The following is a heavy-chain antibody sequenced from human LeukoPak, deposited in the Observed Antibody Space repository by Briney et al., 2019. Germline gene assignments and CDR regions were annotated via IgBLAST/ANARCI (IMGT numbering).Heavy chain of an antibody. V-gene: IGHV3-33*01. CDR3: ARDGPYSYDFDY. CDR1: GFNFSSYG. CDR2: IWFDGSNI. Sequence: PGRSLRLSCAASGFNFSSYGMHWVRQAPGKGLEWVTSIWFDGSNIHYADSVKGRVIISRDNSKSALYLQMNSLRAEDTAIYYCARDGPYSYDFDYWGQGTLVTVSS. D-gene: IGHD5-18*01. J-gene: IGHJ4*02.